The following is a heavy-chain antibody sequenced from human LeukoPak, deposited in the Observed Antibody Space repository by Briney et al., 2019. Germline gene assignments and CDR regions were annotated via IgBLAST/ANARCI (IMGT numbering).Heavy chain of an antibody. V-gene: IGHV3-74*01. CDR1: GFTFSSYW. CDR3: AELGITMIGGV. CDR2: INSDGSST. Sequence: GGSLRLSCAASGFTFSSYWMHWVRQAPGKGLVWVSRINSDGSSTGYADSVKGRLTISRDNAKNTLYLQMNSLRAEDTAVYYCAELGITMIGGVWGKGTAVTISS. D-gene: IGHD3-10*02. J-gene: IGHJ6*04.